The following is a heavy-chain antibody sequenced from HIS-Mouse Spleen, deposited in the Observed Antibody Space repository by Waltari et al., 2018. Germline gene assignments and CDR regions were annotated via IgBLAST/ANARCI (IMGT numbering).Heavy chain of an antibody. Sequence: QVQLQASGPGLVKPSETLSLTCTVSGGSIISYYVSWTRPPPGKGLGWIGYIYYSGSTNYNPSLKSRVTISVDTSKNQFSLKLSSVTAADTAVYYCARDRWSVAGTVHAFDIWGQGTMVTVSS. V-gene: IGHV4-59*01. CDR2: IYYSGST. D-gene: IGHD6-19*01. J-gene: IGHJ3*02. CDR3: ARDRWSVAGTVHAFDI. CDR1: GGSIISYY.